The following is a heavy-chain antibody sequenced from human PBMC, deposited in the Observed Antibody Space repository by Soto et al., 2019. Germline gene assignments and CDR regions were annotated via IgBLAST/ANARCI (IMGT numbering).Heavy chain of an antibody. Sequence: DSVKGRFTISRDNSKNTLYLQMNSLRAEDTAVYYCAKEISGWYYFDYWGQGTLVTVSS. D-gene: IGHD6-19*01. J-gene: IGHJ4*02. CDR3: AKEISGWYYFDY. V-gene: IGHV3-30*02.